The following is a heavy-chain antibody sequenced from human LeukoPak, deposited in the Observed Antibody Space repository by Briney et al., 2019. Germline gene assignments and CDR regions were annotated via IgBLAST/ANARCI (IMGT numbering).Heavy chain of an antibody. CDR1: GFTFSSYA. J-gene: IGHJ4*02. CDR2: ISGSGGST. D-gene: IGHD1-26*01. Sequence: GGSLRLSCAASGFTFSSYAMSWVRQAPGKGLQWVSAISGSGGSTYYADSVKGRFTISRDNSKNTLYLQMNSLRAEDTAVYYCAKDHTDGSYPAPFDYWGQGTLVTVSS. CDR3: AKDHTDGSYPAPFDY. V-gene: IGHV3-23*01.